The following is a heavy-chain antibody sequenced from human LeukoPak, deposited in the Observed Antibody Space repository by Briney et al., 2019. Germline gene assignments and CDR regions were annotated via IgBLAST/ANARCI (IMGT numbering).Heavy chain of an antibody. CDR3: ASWTTVSLNFDY. Sequence: PSQTLSLNRTVSGGFIRSGDYYWSWIRQPPGKGLGWNGYIYCRGSPCNNPSRKSRVTISVDTSKNQFSLKLSSVTAADTAVYYCASWTTVSLNFDYWGQGTLVTVSS. J-gene: IGHJ4*02. CDR1: GGFIRSGDYY. V-gene: IGHV4-30-4*08. CDR2: IYCRGSP. D-gene: IGHD4-11*01.